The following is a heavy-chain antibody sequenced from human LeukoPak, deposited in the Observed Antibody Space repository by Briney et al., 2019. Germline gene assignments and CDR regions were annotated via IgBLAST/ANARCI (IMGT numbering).Heavy chain of an antibody. V-gene: IGHV3-23*01. Sequence: GGSLRLSCAASGFTFNNYAMSWVRQAPGKGLEWVSIISGSGGSTYYADSVKGRFTISRDNSKNTLYLQMNSLRAEDTAVYYCAKPAPRGAAANYYFDYWGQGTLVTVSS. CDR3: AKPAPRGAAANYYFDY. D-gene: IGHD2-2*01. CDR1: GFTFNNYA. J-gene: IGHJ4*02. CDR2: ISGSGGST.